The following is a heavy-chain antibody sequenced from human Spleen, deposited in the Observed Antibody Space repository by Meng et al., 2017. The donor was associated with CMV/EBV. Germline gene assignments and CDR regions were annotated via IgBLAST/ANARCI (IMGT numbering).Heavy chain of an antibody. CDR3: ASAEYSSSSASLGYYGMDV. J-gene: IGHJ6*02. CDR1: GYTFTSYG. Sequence: ASVKVSCKASGYTFTSYGISWVRQAPGQGLEWMGWISAYNGNTNYAQKLQGRVTMTTDTSTSTAYMELRSLRSDDTAVYYCASAEYSSSSASLGYYGMDVWGQGTTVTVS. D-gene: IGHD6-6*01. V-gene: IGHV1-18*01. CDR2: ISAYNGNT.